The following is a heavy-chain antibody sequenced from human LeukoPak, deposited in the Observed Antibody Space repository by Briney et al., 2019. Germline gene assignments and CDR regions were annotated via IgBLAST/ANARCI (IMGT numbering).Heavy chain of an antibody. CDR1: GFTVNNNY. V-gene: IGHV3-66*01. CDR3: ALLRT. D-gene: IGHD3-22*01. Sequence: GGSLRLSCAASGFTVNNNYISWVRQAPGKGLECVSIIYGGGDTYYADSVKGRFTISRDNSKNTLYLQMNSLRAEDTAVYYCALLRTWGQGTLVTVSS. CDR2: IYGGGDT. J-gene: IGHJ5*02.